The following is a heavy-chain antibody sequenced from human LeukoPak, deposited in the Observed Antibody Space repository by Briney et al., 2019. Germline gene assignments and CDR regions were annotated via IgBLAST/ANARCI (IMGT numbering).Heavy chain of an antibody. CDR3: ATTAPVFWSGPYYFDY. CDR1: GYTLTELS. V-gene: IGHV1-24*01. D-gene: IGHD3-3*01. J-gene: IGHJ4*02. CDR2: FDPEDGET. Sequence: ASVKVSCKVSGYTLTELSMHWVRQAPGKGLEWMGGFDPEDGETIYAQQFQGRVTMTEDTSTDTAYMELSSLRSEDTAVYYCATTAPVFWSGPYYFDYWGQGTLVTVSS.